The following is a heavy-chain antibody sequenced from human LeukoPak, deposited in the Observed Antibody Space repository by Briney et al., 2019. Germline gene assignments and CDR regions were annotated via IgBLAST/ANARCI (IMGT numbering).Heavy chain of an antibody. J-gene: IGHJ4*02. CDR3: ARDFYGSGSFYRFDY. CDR2: ISAYNGNR. Sequence: ASVKVSCKASDYTFTSYGITWVRQAPGQGLERMGWISAYNGNRNYAQKFQGRVTMTTDTSTSTAYMELRSLRSDDTAVYYCARDFYGSGSFYRFDYWGQGTLVTVSS. D-gene: IGHD3-10*01. CDR1: DYTFTSYG. V-gene: IGHV1-18*01.